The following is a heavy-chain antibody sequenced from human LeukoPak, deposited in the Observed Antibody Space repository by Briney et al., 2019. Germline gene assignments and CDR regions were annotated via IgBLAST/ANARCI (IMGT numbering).Heavy chain of an antibody. CDR2: ISSSSSYI. Sequence: GGSLRLSCAASGLTFSSYSMNWVRQAPGKGLEWVSSISSSSSYIYYADSVKGRFTISRDNAKNSLYLQMNSLRAEDTAVYYCARDRGSYRDRSIDYWGQGTLVTVSS. D-gene: IGHD3-16*02. CDR3: ARDRGSYRDRSIDY. V-gene: IGHV3-21*01. J-gene: IGHJ4*02. CDR1: GLTFSSYS.